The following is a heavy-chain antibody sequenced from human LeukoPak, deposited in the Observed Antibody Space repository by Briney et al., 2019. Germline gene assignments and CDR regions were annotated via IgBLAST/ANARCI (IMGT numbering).Heavy chain of an antibody. J-gene: IGHJ4*02. Sequence: PGGSLRLSCTASGFTFSTYWMSWVRQAPGKGLEWVANIKPDGSEEYYVDSVKGRFTISRDNAKTSLYLQMISLRAEDTAVYYCARAGVTWGYDYWGQGTLVTVSS. D-gene: IGHD2-8*01. CDR2: IKPDGSEE. CDR1: GFTFSTYW. V-gene: IGHV3-7*01. CDR3: ARAGVTWGYDY.